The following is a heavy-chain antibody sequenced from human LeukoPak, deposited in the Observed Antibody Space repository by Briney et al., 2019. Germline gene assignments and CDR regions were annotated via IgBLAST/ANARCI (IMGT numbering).Heavy chain of an antibody. CDR2: NYEGSTT. D-gene: IGHD4-23*01. Sequence: NYEGSTTSYADSVKGRFTIPRDNAKNTLYLQMNSLRAEDTSVYYCATSSYGGNFGLFDYWGQGILVTVSS. V-gene: IGHV3-74*01. J-gene: IGHJ4*02. CDR3: ATSSYGGNFGLFDY.